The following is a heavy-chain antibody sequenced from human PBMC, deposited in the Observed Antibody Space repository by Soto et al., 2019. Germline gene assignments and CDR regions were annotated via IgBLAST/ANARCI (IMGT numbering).Heavy chain of an antibody. CDR3: VKDKGPFNVNHFDY. Sequence: PGGSLRLSCAASGFTFDDYAMHWVRQAPGKGLEWVSGISWNSGSIGYADSVKGRFTISRDNAKNSLYLQMNSLRAEDTALYYCVKDKGPFNVNHFDYWGQGTLVPVSS. J-gene: IGHJ4*02. D-gene: IGHD3-16*01. CDR1: GFTFDDYA. V-gene: IGHV3-9*01. CDR2: ISWNSGSI.